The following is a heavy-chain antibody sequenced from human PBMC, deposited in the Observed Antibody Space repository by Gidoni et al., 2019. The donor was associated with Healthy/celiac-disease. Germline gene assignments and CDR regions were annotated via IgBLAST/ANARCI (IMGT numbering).Heavy chain of an antibody. Sequence: EVQLLESGGGLVQPGGSLRLSCAASGFTFSSYAMSWVRQAPGKGLEWVSAISGSGGSTYYADSVKGRFTISRDNSKNTLYLQMNSLRAEDTAVYYCAKDLGMTTVTLTHSPGSFSWGQGTLVTVSS. CDR2: ISGSGGST. V-gene: IGHV3-23*01. D-gene: IGHD4-17*01. J-gene: IGHJ4*02. CDR3: AKDLGMTTVTLTHSPGSFS. CDR1: GFTFSSYA.